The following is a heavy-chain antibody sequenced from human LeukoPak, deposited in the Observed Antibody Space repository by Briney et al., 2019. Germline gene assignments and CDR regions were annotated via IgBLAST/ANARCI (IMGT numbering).Heavy chain of an antibody. D-gene: IGHD3-9*01. J-gene: IGHJ4*02. Sequence: GGSLRLSCAASGFTFSSYAMNWVRQAPGKGLEWVSAISGSGGSTYYADSVKGRFTISRDNSKNTLYLQMNSLRAEDTATYYCAKAMTGSTYYFDSWGQGTLVTVSS. CDR3: AKAMTGSTYYFDS. CDR1: GFTFSSYA. CDR2: ISGSGGST. V-gene: IGHV3-23*01.